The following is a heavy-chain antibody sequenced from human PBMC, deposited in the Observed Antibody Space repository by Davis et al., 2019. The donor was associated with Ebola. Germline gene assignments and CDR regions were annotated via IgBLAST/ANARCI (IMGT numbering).Heavy chain of an antibody. V-gene: IGHV1-2*02. D-gene: IGHD3-3*01. CDR1: GYTFTGYY. J-gene: IGHJ6*03. Sequence: ASVKVSCKASGYTFTGYYMHWVRQAPGQGLEWMGWINPNSGGTNYAQKFQGRVTMTRDTSISTAYMELSRLRSDDTAVYYCASGTYDFWSGYYYYMDVWGKGTTVTVSS. CDR3: ASGTYDFWSGYYYYMDV. CDR2: INPNSGGT.